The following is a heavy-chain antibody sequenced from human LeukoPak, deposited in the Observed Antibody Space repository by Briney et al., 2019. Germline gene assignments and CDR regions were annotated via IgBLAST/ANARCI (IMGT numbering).Heavy chain of an antibody. CDR3: ARVLYPIVGASSWAFDI. J-gene: IGHJ3*02. Sequence: SETLSLTCAVYGGSFSGYYWSWIRQPPGKGLEWIGEINHSGSTYYNPSLKSRVTISVDRSKNQFSLKLSSVTAADTAVYYCARVLYPIVGASSWAFDIWGQGTMVTVSS. V-gene: IGHV4-34*01. CDR2: INHSGST. D-gene: IGHD1-26*01. CDR1: GGSFSGYY.